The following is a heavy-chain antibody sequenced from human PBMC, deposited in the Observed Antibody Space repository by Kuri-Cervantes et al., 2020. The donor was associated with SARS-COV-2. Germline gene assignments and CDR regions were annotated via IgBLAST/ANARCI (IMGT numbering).Heavy chain of an antibody. CDR1: GFTFDDYT. CDR2: ITWDGDNT. CDR3: AKVSSPHYYYPSGSSLDS. J-gene: IGHJ5*02. Sequence: GESLKISCAASGFTFDDYTMHWVRQSPGKGLEWVSLITWDGDNTYYRDSVKGRFTISRDSSKNSLYLQMNSLRAEDTAMYYCAKVSSPHYYYPSGSSLDSWGQGTLVTVSS. V-gene: IGHV3-43*01. D-gene: IGHD3-10*01.